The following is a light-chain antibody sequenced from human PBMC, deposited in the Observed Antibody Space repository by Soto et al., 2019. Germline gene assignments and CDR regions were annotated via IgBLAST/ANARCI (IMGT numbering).Light chain of an antibody. Sequence: IQMTQSPSSVSASVGDRVTITCRASQDIRTWLAWYQQKPGNAPKLLIYVVSSLQSGVPSRFSGSGSGTYFTLTISNLQPEDFATYYCLHTDRFPWTFGQGTKVEMK. CDR1: QDIRTW. J-gene: IGKJ1*01. V-gene: IGKV1-12*01. CDR2: VVS. CDR3: LHTDRFPWT.